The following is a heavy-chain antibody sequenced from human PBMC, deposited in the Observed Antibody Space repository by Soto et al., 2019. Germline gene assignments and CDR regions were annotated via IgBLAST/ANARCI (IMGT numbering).Heavy chain of an antibody. CDR3: GRHLSFGGVIANFDY. Sequence: GGSLRLSCAASGFTFSSYAMSWVRQAPGKGLEWVSAISGSGGSTYYADSVKGRFTISRDNSKNTLYLQMNSLRAEDTAVYYCGRHLSFGGVIANFDYRGQGTLVTVSS. CDR2: ISGSGGST. D-gene: IGHD3-16*02. CDR1: GFTFSSYA. V-gene: IGHV3-23*01. J-gene: IGHJ4*02.